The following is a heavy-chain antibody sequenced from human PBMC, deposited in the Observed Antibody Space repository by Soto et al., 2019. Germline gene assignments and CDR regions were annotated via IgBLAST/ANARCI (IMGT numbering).Heavy chain of an antibody. J-gene: IGHJ5*02. CDR3: ARKDKSGYFNWFDP. CDR2: IFPSDSDT. Sequence: PGESLKISCRTSGYRFTSYWVAWVRQMPGKGLEWMGIIFPSDSDTRYSPSFQGQVTISADRSTSTVFLQWASLKASDTAVYFCARKDKSGYFNWFDPWGQGTLVTVSS. D-gene: IGHD3-22*01. V-gene: IGHV5-51*01. CDR1: GYRFTSYW.